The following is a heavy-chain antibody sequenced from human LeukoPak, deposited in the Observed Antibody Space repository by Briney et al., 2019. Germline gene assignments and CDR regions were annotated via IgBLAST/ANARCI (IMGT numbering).Heavy chain of an antibody. CDR2: ISYNRTP. J-gene: IGHJ4*02. V-gene: IGHV4-30-4*08. CDR1: GDSINTAHYY. Sequence: SSETLSLTSILSGDSINTAHYYWTWIRQPPGKGLEWIEYISYNRTPYYKPSLTGRVTISLDTSKNQFSLRLNSVTAADTAMYYCARDRYGDFEDYWGQGTLVTVSS. D-gene: IGHD4-17*01. CDR3: ARDRYGDFEDY.